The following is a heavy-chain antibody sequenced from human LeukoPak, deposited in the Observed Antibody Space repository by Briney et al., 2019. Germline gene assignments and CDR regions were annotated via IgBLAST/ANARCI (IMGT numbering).Heavy chain of an antibody. CDR3: ARTRYDSSGYYGGHSSPRSDY. CDR2: INHSGST. J-gene: IGHJ4*02. D-gene: IGHD3-22*01. V-gene: IGHV4-34*01. Sequence: PSETLSLTCSVSGDSVTNYYWSWIRQPPGKGLEWIGEINHSGSTNYNPSLKSRVTISVDTSKNQFSLKLSSVTAADTAVYYCARTRYDSSGYYGGHSSPRSDYWGQGTLVTVSS. CDR1: GDSVTNYY.